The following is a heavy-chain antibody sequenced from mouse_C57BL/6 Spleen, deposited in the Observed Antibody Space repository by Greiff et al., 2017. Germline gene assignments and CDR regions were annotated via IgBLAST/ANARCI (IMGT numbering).Heavy chain of an antibody. CDR2: IDPKSGGT. CDR1: GYNFTSYW. CDR3: ATGGITTVFDY. J-gene: IGHJ2*01. D-gene: IGHD1-1*01. V-gene: IGHV1-72*01. Sequence: QVQLQQPGAELVKPGASVKLSCKASGYNFTSYWMHWVKQRPGRGLEWIGRIDPKSGGTKYNEKLKSKATLPVDKPSSTAYLPLSSLSSEDSAVYYCATGGITTVFDYWGQGTTLTVSS.